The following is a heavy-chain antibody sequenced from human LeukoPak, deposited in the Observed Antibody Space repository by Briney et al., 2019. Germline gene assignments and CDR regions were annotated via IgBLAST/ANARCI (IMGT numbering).Heavy chain of an antibody. V-gene: IGHV4-61*05. D-gene: IGHD6-13*01. Sequence: SETLSLTCSVSGGSISSTTYYWGWIRQSPGKGLEWIGYIFYSGSTNYSPSLKSRVTISVDTSKNQFSLKLRSVTAADTAVYYCARSHSSNWDTHFDYWGQGTLVTVSS. CDR2: IFYSGST. CDR3: ARSHSSNWDTHFDY. CDR1: GGSISSTTYY. J-gene: IGHJ4*02.